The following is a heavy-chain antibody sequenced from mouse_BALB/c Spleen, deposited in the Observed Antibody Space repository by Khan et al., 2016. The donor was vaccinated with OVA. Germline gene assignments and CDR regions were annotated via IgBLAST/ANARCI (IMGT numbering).Heavy chain of an antibody. Sequence: EVQLQESGPSLVKPSQTLSLTCSVTGDSITSGYWTWIRKFPGNKLEYMGYMIYSGDTYYNPSLNSRISITRHTSTNQYYLQLNSVTTEDTATYYCARSTYRYAVAYWGQGTLVTVSA. CDR1: GDSITSGY. V-gene: IGHV3-8*02. CDR3: ARSTYRYAVAY. CDR2: MIYSGDT. D-gene: IGHD2-14*01. J-gene: IGHJ3*01.